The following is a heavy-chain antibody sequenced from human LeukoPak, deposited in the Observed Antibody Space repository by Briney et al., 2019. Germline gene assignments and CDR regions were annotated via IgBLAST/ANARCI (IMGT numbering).Heavy chain of an antibody. CDR2: ISYDGSNK. V-gene: IGHV3-30*18. CDR1: GFTFSSYG. CDR3: AKDPDWFGESVKYNWFDP. Sequence: GRSLRLSCAASGFTFSSYGMHWVRQAPGKGLEWVAVISYDGSNKYYADSVKGRFTISRDNSKNTLYLQMNGLRAEDTAVYYCAKDPDWFGESVKYNWFDPWGQGTLVTVSS. D-gene: IGHD3-10*01. J-gene: IGHJ5*02.